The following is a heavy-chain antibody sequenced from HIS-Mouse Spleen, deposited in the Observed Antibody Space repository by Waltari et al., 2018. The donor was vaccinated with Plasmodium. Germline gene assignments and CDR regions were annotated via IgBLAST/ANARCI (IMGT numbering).Heavy chain of an antibody. CDR2: ISYDGSNK. J-gene: IGHJ4*02. CDR1: GFTFSGYA. D-gene: IGHD3-10*01. CDR3: ALSGH. V-gene: IGHV3-30*04. Sequence: QVQLVESGGGVVQPGRSLRLSCAASGFTFSGYAVHWVRQATGKGLEWVAVISYDGSNKYYADSVKGRFTISRDNSKNTLYLQMNSLRAEDTAVYYCALSGHWGQGTLVTVSS.